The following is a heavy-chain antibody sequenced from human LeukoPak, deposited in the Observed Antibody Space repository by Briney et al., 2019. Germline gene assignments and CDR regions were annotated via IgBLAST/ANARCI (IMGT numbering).Heavy chain of an antibody. CDR2: ISYDGSNK. CDR1: GFTFSSYA. Sequence: PGGSLRLSCAASGFTFSSYAMHWVRQAPGKGLEWVAVISYDGSNKYYADSVKGRFTISRDNSKSTLYLQMNSLRAEDTAVYYCARGARLRHRFGFDPWGQGTLVTVSS. J-gene: IGHJ5*02. D-gene: IGHD3-10*01. CDR3: ARGARLRHRFGFDP. V-gene: IGHV3-30-3*01.